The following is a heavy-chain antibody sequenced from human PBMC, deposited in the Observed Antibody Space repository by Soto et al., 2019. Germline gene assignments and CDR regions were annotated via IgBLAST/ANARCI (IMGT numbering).Heavy chain of an antibody. CDR3: ARAGCSSTSCYVSGDAFDI. V-gene: IGHV3-66*01. CDR1: GFTVSSNY. J-gene: IGHJ3*02. CDR2: IYSGGST. Sequence: GGSLRLSCAASGFTVSSNYMSWARQAPGKGLEWVSVIYSGGSTYYSDSMKGRFTISRDNSKNTLYLQMNSLRAEDTAVYYCARAGCSSTSCYVSGDAFDIWGQGTMVTVSS. D-gene: IGHD2-2*01.